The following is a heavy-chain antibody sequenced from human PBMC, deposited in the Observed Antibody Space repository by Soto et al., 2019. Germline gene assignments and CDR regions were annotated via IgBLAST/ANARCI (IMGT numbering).Heavy chain of an antibody. CDR1: AASFSSYG. CDR2: IIPIFGTT. CDR3: ARVFPDGWVEPGVVRGYLDT. J-gene: IGHJ4*02. V-gene: IGHV1-69*01. Sequence: QVQLVQSGAEVKEPGSAVKVSCKAPAASFSSYGISWVRQAPGQGLEWMGGIIPIFGTTNYAETFQGRVTITADESTNTAYMELSSLRSEDTALYYCARVFPDGWVEPGVVRGYLDTWGRGTLVTVSS. D-gene: IGHD3-3*01.